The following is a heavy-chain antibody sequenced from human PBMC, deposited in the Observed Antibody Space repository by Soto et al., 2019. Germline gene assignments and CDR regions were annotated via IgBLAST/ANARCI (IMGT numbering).Heavy chain of an antibody. D-gene: IGHD2-15*01. J-gene: IGHJ4*02. CDR2: ISTSSTTV. CDR1: GFTFSIYS. CDR3: VRGSGSLSY. V-gene: IGHV3-48*02. Sequence: PGGSLRLSCAASGFTFSIYSLNWVRQAPGKGLEWVSHISTSSTTVCYADSVKGRFTISRDNAKNSLFLQMNSLRDDDTAVYYCVRGSGSLSYWGQGTLVTVSS.